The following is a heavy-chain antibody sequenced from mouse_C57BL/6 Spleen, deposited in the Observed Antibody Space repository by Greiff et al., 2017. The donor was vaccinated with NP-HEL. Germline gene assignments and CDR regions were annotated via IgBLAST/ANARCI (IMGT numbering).Heavy chain of an antibody. V-gene: IGHV1-82*01. Sequence: VQLQQSGPELVKPGASVKISCKASGYAFSSSWMNWVKQRPGKGLEWIGRIYPGDGDTNYNGKFKGKATLTADKSSSTAYMQLSSLTSEDSAVYFCARGLRLHFDYWGQGTTLTVSS. D-gene: IGHD2-4*01. CDR2: IYPGDGDT. CDR1: GYAFSSSW. J-gene: IGHJ2*01. CDR3: ARGLRLHFDY.